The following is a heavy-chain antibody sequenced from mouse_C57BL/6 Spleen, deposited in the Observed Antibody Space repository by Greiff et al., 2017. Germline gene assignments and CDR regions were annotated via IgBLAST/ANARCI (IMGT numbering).Heavy chain of an antibody. Sequence: QVQLQQSGPELVKPGASVKISCKASGYSFTSYYIHWVKQRPGQGLEWIGWIYPGSGNTKYNEKFKGKATLTADTSSSTAYMQLSRLTSEDSAVYYRAREGGKGGFDYWGQGTTVTVSS. CDR3: AREGGKGGFDY. CDR2: IYPGSGNT. D-gene: IGHD1-3*01. CDR1: GYSFTSYY. J-gene: IGHJ2*01. V-gene: IGHV1-66*01.